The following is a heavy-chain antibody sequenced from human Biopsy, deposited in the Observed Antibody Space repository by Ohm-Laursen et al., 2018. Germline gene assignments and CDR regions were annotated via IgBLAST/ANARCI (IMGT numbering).Heavy chain of an antibody. V-gene: IGHV4-59*11. D-gene: IGHD4-11*01. CDR1: GGSFTGHY. J-gene: IGHJ6*02. Sequence: SDTLSLTCAVSGGSFTGHYWSWIRQPPGKGLEWIGRIYYSVMTNYNPSLQSRVSISVDTSRNQVSLTLSSVTAADTAVYYCARDSGILNYGNFKYYHYYGMDVWGQGTKVTVSS. CDR2: IYYSVMT. CDR3: ARDSGILNYGNFKYYHYYGMDV.